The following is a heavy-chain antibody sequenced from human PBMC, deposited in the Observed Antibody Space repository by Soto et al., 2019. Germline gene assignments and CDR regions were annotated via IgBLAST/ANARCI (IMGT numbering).Heavy chain of an antibody. V-gene: IGHV4-59*08. CDR3: ARGGYDFWSGPRMDV. J-gene: IGHJ6*02. D-gene: IGHD3-3*01. Sequence: SETLSLTCTVSGGSISSYYWSWIRQPPGKGLEWIGYIYYSGSTNYNPSLKSRVTISVDTSKNQFSLKLSSVTAADTAVYYCARGGYDFWSGPRMDVWGQGTTVTVSS. CDR1: GGSISSYY. CDR2: IYYSGST.